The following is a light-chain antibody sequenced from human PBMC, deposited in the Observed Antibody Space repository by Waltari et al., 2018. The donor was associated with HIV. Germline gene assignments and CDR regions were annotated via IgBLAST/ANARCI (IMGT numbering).Light chain of an antibody. J-gene: IGLJ2*01. CDR2: EST. V-gene: IGLV1-40*01. CDR1: SSNLGARYD. Sequence: QSMLTQPPSVSAAPGQRVTISCSGRSSNLGARYDVHWYQHIPGTAPKLLIYESTNRPSGVPDRFSASTSGTSASLAITGLQAEDEADYYCQSFDSVVTSSVFGGGTKLTVL. CDR3: QSFDSVVTSSV.